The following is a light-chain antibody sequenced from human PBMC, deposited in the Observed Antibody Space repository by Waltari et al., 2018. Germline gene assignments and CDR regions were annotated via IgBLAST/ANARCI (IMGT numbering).Light chain of an antibody. Sequence: QSALTQPASVSGSPGQSITISCTGTSSDVGGYNYVSWYQQHPGKAPKLMIYDVSKRPSGVSNRFSGSKSGNTASLTISGLQAEDEADYYCSSYTSSSFGTGTKVTFL. CDR1: SSDVGGYNY. J-gene: IGLJ1*01. V-gene: IGLV2-14*01. CDR3: SSYTSSS. CDR2: DVS.